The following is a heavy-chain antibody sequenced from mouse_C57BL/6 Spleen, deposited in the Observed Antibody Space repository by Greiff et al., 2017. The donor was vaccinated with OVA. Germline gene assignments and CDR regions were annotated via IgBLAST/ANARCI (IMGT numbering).Heavy chain of an antibody. CDR3: ARGVAY. Sequence: EVQLVESGGGLVKPGGSLKLSCAASGFTFSSYAMSWVRQTPEKRLEWVATISDGSSYTYYPDNVKGRFTISRDNAKNNLYLQMGHLKAEDTAMYYCARGVAYWGQGTLVTVSA. CDR2: ISDGSSYT. J-gene: IGHJ3*01. V-gene: IGHV5-4*01. CDR1: GFTFSSYA.